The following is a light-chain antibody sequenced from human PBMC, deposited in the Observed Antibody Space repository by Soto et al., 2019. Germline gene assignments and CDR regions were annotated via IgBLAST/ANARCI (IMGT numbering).Light chain of an antibody. CDR3: SSYTSSSPWV. V-gene: IGLV2-14*03. J-gene: IGLJ3*02. CDR1: FSDVSAYNY. Sequence: QSVLTQPASVSGSPGQSITISCTGTFSDVSAYNYVSWYQQHPGKAPKLMIYDVSNRPSGVSNRFSGSKSGNTASLTISGLQAEDEADYYCSSYTSSSPWVFGGGTQLTVL. CDR2: DVS.